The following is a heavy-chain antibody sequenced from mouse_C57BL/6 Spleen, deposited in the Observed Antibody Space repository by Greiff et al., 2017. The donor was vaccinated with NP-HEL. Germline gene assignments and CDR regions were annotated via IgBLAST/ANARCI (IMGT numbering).Heavy chain of an antibody. J-gene: IGHJ3*01. V-gene: IGHV1-81*01. CDR1: GYTFTSYG. Sequence: VQLQQSGAELARPGASVKLSCKASGYTFTSYGISWVKQRTGQGLEWIGEIYPRSGNTYYNEKFKGKGTLTADKSSSTAYMELRSLTSEDSAVYFCARYHYDGTWFAYWGQGTLVTVSA. D-gene: IGHD1-2*01. CDR3: ARYHYDGTWFAY. CDR2: IYPRSGNT.